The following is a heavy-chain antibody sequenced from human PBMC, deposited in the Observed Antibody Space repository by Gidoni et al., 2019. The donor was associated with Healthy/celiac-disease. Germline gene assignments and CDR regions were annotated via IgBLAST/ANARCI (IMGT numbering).Heavy chain of an antibody. CDR3: ARDPLPNIVTGYPN. D-gene: IGHD3-9*01. V-gene: IGHV4-31*03. CDR2: IYYSGST. Sequence: QVQLQESGPGLVKPSQTLSLTCTVSGGSISSGGYYWRWIRQHPGKGLEWIEYIYYSGSTYYNPYLKSRVTISVDTSKNQFSLKLSSVTSADTAVYYCARDPLPNIVTGYPNWGQGTLVTVSS. J-gene: IGHJ4*02. CDR1: GGSISSGGYY.